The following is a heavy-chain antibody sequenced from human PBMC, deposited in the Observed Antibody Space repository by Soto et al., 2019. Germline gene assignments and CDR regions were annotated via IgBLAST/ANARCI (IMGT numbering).Heavy chain of an antibody. D-gene: IGHD3-16*01. CDR1: GFTFSSDA. CDR3: ARVPLAGLCFGWFDL. CDR2: ISYDGSNK. Sequence: QVQLVESGGGVVQPGRSLRLSCAASGFTFSSDAMHWVRQAPGKGLEWVAVISYDGSNKYYADSVKGRFTISRDNSKNTLYLQMNSLRAEDTAVYYCARVPLAGLCFGWFDLWGQGTLVTVSS. J-gene: IGHJ5*02. V-gene: IGHV3-30-3*01.